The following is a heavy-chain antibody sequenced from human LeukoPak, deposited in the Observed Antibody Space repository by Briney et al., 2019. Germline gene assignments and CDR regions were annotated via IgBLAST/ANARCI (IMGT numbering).Heavy chain of an antibody. CDR2: IRYDGGNK. D-gene: IGHD3-3*01. J-gene: IGHJ3*02. Sequence: PGGSLRLSCAASGFTFSSYGMHWVRQAPGKGLEWVAFIRYDGGNKYYADSVKGRFTISRDNSKNTLYLQMNSLRAEDTAVYYCAKDPLEWLSDDAFDIWGQGTMVTVSS. V-gene: IGHV3-30*02. CDR1: GFTFSSYG. CDR3: AKDPLEWLSDDAFDI.